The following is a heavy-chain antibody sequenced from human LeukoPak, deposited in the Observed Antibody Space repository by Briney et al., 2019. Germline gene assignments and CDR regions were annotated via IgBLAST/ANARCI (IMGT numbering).Heavy chain of an antibody. V-gene: IGHV4-4*07. Sequence: SETLSLTCTVSGGSINSYYWSWIRQPAGEGLEWIGRIYTSGSTNYNPSLKSRVTMSVDTSKNQFSLRLSSVTAADTAVYYCARGFGSGGLDYWGQGTLVTVSS. CDR1: GGSINSYY. J-gene: IGHJ4*02. CDR3: ARGFGSGGLDY. CDR2: IYTSGST. D-gene: IGHD3-10*01.